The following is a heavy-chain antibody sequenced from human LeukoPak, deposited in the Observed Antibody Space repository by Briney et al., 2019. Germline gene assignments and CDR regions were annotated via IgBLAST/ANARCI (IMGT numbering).Heavy chain of an antibody. V-gene: IGHV4-59*01. CDR3: ARAFEGYSYGRLFDY. CDR1: GDSISSYY. CDR2: IYYSGST. D-gene: IGHD5-18*01. J-gene: IGHJ4*02. Sequence: PSETLSLTCTVSGDSISSYYWSWIRQPPGKGLEWIGYIYYSGSTNYNPSLKSRVTISVDTSKNHFSLKLSSVTAADTAVYYCARAFEGYSYGRLFDYWGQGTLVTVSS.